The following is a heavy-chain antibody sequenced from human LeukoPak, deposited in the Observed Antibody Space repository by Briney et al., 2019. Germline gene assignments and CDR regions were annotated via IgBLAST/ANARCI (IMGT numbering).Heavy chain of an antibody. V-gene: IGHV3-53*01. CDR3: ARNILFAFDI. Sequence: GRSLRLSCTASGFTFGDYAMSWVRQAPGKGLEWVSIIYNDGSTYYADSMKGRFTISRDNSKNTLYLQVNSLRAEDTAMYYCARNILFAFDIWGQGTMVTVSS. CDR2: IYNDGST. CDR1: GFTFGDYA. J-gene: IGHJ3*02.